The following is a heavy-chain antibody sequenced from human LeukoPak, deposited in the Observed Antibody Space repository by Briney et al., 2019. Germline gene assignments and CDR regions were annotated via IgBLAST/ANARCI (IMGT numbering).Heavy chain of an antibody. D-gene: IGHD2-21*02. J-gene: IGHJ6*02. V-gene: IGHV3-7*01. Sequence: GGSLRLSCAASGFTFSSYWMSWVRQAPGKGLEWVANIKQDGSEKYYVDSVKGRFTIPRDNAKNSLYLQMHSLRAEDTAVYYCAALELDIVVVTVHYYGMDVWGQGTTVTVSS. CDR2: IKQDGSEK. CDR1: GFTFSSYW. CDR3: AALELDIVVVTVHYYGMDV.